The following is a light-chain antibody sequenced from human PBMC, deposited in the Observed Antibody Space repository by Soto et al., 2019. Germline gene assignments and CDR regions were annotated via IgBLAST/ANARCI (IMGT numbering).Light chain of an antibody. CDR3: HTYNSYSLHT. CDR1: QSVSRR. V-gene: IGKV1-5*01. CDR2: DAS. Sequence: DIQMTQSPSTLSASVGDRITITCRASQSVSRRLAWFQQKPGKAPKLLIYDASSLVSGVPSRFSGRGSGTEFTLTISGLQPDDCATYYCHTYNSYSLHTFGQGTKVDIK. J-gene: IGKJ2*01.